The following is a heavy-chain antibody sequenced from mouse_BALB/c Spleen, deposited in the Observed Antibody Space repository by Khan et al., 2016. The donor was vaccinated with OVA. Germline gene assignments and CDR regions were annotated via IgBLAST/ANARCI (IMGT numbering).Heavy chain of an antibody. J-gene: IGHJ4*01. Sequence: DLVKPGASVKLSCKASGYTFTSYWINWIKQRPGQGLEWVGQISPGSGSAYYNEVFKGKATLTIDTSSTTAYIQLSSLSSEDSAVYFYAISNYYGRSLYAMDYWGQGTSVTVSS. CDR2: ISPGSGSA. D-gene: IGHD1-1*01. V-gene: IGHV1S41*01. CDR1: GYTFTSYW. CDR3: AISNYYGRSLYAMDY.